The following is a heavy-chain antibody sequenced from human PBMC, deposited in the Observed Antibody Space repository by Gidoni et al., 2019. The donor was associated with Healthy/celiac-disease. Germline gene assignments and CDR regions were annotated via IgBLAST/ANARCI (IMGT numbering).Heavy chain of an antibody. CDR2: IIPIFGTA. CDR3: ASAGGPYTYYYDSSGYLDY. V-gene: IGHV1-69*01. Sequence: LEWMGGIIPIFGTANYAQKFQGRVTITADESTSTAYMELSSLRSEDTAVYYCASAGGPYTYYYDSSGYLDYWGQGTLVTVSS. J-gene: IGHJ4*02. D-gene: IGHD3-22*01.